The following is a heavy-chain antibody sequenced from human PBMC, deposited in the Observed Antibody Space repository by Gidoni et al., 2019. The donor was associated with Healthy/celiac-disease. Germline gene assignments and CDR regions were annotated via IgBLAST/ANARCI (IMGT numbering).Heavy chain of an antibody. CDR2: ISSSSSYI. J-gene: IGHJ4*02. Sequence: EVQLVESGGGLVTPGGSLRLPCAASGFTFSSYSMNWVRQAPGKGLEWVSSISSSSSYIYYADSVKGRFTISRDNAKNSLYLQMNSLRAEDTAVYYCARGTSSYIDYWGQGTLVTVSS. D-gene: IGHD6-6*01. V-gene: IGHV3-21*01. CDR1: GFTFSSYS. CDR3: ARGTSSYIDY.